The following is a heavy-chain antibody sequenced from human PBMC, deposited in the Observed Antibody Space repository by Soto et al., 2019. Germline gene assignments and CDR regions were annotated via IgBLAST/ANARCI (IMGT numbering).Heavy chain of an antibody. Sequence: SETLSLTCTVSGVSITSYFWSWIRQTPGKGLDWIGSISFSGATYSNPSLKSRVTISVDTSKNQFSLKLSSVTAADTAVYYCARSARSDSGSYYYYFDYWGQGPRSPSPQ. V-gene: IGHV4-59*01. J-gene: IGHJ4*02. D-gene: IGHD1-26*01. CDR2: ISFSGAT. CDR1: GVSITSYF. CDR3: ARSARSDSGSYYYYFDY.